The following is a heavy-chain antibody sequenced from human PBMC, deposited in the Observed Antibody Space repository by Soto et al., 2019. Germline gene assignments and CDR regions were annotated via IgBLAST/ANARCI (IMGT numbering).Heavy chain of an antibody. V-gene: IGHV4-39*01. CDR1: GGSISGSYYY. CDR3: ATSQKGYNWNYFDH. Sequence: SETLSLTCAVSGGSISGSYYYWAWLRQSPGKGPEWIGSVFYTGFTSYNPSLESRVSVSADTSKSQFSLKLSAVTAADTAVYYCATSQKGYNWNYFDHWGQGALVTVSS. J-gene: IGHJ4*02. D-gene: IGHD1-20*01. CDR2: VFYTGFT.